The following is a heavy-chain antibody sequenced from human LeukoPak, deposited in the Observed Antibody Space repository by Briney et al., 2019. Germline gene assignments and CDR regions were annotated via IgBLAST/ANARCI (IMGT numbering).Heavy chain of an antibody. CDR3: DY. J-gene: IGHJ4*02. Sequence: GRSLRLSCAASGFTFSSYGMHWVRQAPGKGLEWVAVISYDGSNKYYADSVKGRFTISRDNSKDTLYLQMNSLRAEDTAVYSFDYWGQGTLVTDSS. CDR2: ISYDGSNK. V-gene: IGHV3-30*03. CDR1: GFTFSSYG.